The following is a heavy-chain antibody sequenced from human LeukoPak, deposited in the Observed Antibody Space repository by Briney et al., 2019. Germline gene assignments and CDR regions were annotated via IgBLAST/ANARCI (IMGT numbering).Heavy chain of an antibody. CDR3: ARGGGGYSGSFTSDY. CDR2: IIPIFGTA. Sequence: SVKASCKASGGTFSSYAISWVRQAPGQGPEWMGGIIPIFGTANYAQKFQGRVTITADESTSTAYMELSSLRSEDTAVYYCARGGGGYSGSFTSDYWGQGTLVTVSS. CDR1: GGTFSSYA. J-gene: IGHJ4*02. D-gene: IGHD1-26*01. V-gene: IGHV1-69*13.